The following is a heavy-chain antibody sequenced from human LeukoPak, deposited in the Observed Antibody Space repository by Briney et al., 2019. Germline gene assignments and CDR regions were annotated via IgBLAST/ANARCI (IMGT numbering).Heavy chain of an antibody. CDR2: ISAYNGNT. V-gene: IGHV1-18*01. CDR1: GYTFTSYG. CDR3: ARAILSTSLIPDAFDI. Sequence: ASVKVSCTASGYTFTSYGISWVRQAPGQGLEWMGWISAYNGNTNYAQKLQGRVTMTTDTSTSTAYMELRSLRSDDTAVYYCARAILSTSLIPDAFDIWGQGTMVTVSS. D-gene: IGHD3-16*02. J-gene: IGHJ3*02.